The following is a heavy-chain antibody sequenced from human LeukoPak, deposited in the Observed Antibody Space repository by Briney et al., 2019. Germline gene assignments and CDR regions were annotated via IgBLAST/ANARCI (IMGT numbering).Heavy chain of an antibody. J-gene: IGHJ5*02. CDR1: GGSFSGYY. V-gene: IGHV4-34*01. Sequence: TSETLSLTCAVYGGSFSGYYWSWIRQPPGKGLEWIGEINHSGSTNYNPSLKSRVTISVDTSKNQFSLKLSSVTAADTTVYYCARHEHYRGPESWGQGTLVTVSS. D-gene: IGHD1/OR15-1a*01. CDR2: INHSGST. CDR3: ARHEHYRGPES.